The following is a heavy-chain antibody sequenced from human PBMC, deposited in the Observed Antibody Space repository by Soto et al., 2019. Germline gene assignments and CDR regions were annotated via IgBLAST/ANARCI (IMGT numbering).Heavy chain of an antibody. CDR2: IYWNDDK. CDR3: ALLYYDILTGPPGFDP. D-gene: IGHD3-9*01. V-gene: IGHV2-5*01. CDR1: GFSLSTSGVG. J-gene: IGHJ5*02. Sequence: SCPTLVNPTQTLTLTCTFSGFSLSTSGVGVGWIRQPPGKALEWLALIYWNDDKRYSPSLKSRLTVTKDTSKNQVVLTMTNMDPVDTATYYCALLYYDILTGPPGFDPWGQGTLVTVSS.